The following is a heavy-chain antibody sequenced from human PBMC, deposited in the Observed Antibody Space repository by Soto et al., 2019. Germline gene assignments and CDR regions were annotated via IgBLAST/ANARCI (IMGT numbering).Heavy chain of an antibody. V-gene: IGHV4-31*03. Sequence: SETLSLTCIVSGDSISSGGYYWSWIRQHPGKGLEWIGYIYSSGSTYYNPSLQSRVTISVDTSKNQFSLKLSSVTAADTAVYYCARVGRRYYGSGSYARAEYFQHWGQGTLVTVSS. CDR1: GDSISSGGYY. D-gene: IGHD3-10*01. J-gene: IGHJ1*01. CDR2: IYSSGST. CDR3: ARVGRRYYGSGSYARAEYFQH.